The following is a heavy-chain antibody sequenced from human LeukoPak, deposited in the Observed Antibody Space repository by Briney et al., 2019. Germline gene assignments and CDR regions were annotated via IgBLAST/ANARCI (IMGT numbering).Heavy chain of an antibody. J-gene: IGHJ6*03. CDR3: AKLGGAVYYYYMDV. D-gene: IGHD1-26*01. V-gene: IGHV3-23*01. CDR1: GFTFSSYA. Sequence: GGSLRLSCAASGFTFSSYAMSWVRQAPGKGLEWVSRISGSGDSTYYGDSVKGRFTISRDNSKNTLFLQINSLRAEDTAVYYCAKLGGAVYYYYMDVWGRGTTVTVSS. CDR2: ISGSGDST.